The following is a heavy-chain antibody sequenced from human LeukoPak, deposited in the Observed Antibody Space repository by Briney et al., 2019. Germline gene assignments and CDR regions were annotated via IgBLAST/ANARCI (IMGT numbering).Heavy chain of an antibody. J-gene: IGHJ4*02. V-gene: IGHV3-48*03. CDR3: ARDRGRA. D-gene: IGHD3-10*01. CDR1: GFTFSSYE. Sequence: RGSLRLSCAASGFTFSSYEMNWVRQAPGKGLEWVSYISSTSSTIYYADSVKGRFTISRDNAKNSLYLQMNSLRADDTAIYYCARDRGRAWGQGTLVTVSS. CDR2: ISSTSSTI.